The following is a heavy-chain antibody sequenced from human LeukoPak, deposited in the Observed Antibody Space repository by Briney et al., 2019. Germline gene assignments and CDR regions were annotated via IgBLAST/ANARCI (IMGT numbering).Heavy chain of an antibody. CDR3: ARNYDSSGYGIDY. V-gene: IGHV3-30*02. D-gene: IGHD3-22*01. CDR1: GFTFSSYG. CDR2: IRNDGSNK. J-gene: IGHJ4*02. Sequence: GGSLRLSCAASGFTFSSYGMHWIRQAPGKGLEWVAFIRNDGSNKYYADSVKGRFTISRDNSKNTLYLQMNSLRAEDSAVYYCARNYDSSGYGIDYWGQGTLVTVSS.